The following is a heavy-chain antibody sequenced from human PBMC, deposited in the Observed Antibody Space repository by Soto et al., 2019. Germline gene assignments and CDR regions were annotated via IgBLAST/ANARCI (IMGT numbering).Heavy chain of an antibody. CDR3: ASLWFGEQGPYYFDY. CDR2: IYYSGST. Sequence: SETLSLTCTVSGGSISSGGYYWSWIRQHPGKGLEWIGYIYYSGSTYYNPSLKSRVTISVDTSKNQFSLKLSSVTAADTAVYYCASLWFGEQGPYYFDYWGQGTLVTVSS. D-gene: IGHD3-10*01. V-gene: IGHV4-31*03. J-gene: IGHJ4*02. CDR1: GGSISSGGYY.